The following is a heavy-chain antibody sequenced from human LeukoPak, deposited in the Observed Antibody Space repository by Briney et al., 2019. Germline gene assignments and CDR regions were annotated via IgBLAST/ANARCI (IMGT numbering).Heavy chain of an antibody. Sequence: ASVKVSCKASGYTFTSYDINWVRQATGQGLEWMGWMNPNSGNTGYAQKFQGRVTMIRNTSISTAYMELSSLRSEDTAVYYCAREDIVVVPADDGARYYYYYMDVWGKGTTVTVSS. D-gene: IGHD2-2*01. J-gene: IGHJ6*03. CDR2: MNPNSGNT. CDR3: AREDIVVVPADDGARYYYYYMDV. V-gene: IGHV1-8*01. CDR1: GYTFTSYD.